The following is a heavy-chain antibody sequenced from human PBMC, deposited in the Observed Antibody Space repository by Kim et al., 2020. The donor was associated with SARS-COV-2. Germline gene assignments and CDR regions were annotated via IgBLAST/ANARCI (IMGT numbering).Heavy chain of an antibody. CDR2: IYYSGST. Sequence: SETLSLTCTVSGGSISSGDYYWSWIRQPPGKGLEWIGYIYYSGSTYYNPSLKSRVTISVDTSKNQFSLKLSSVTAADTAVYYCAREGGYYYDSSGQFDYWGQGTLVTVSS. V-gene: IGHV4-30-4*01. CDR3: AREGGYYYDSSGQFDY. D-gene: IGHD3-22*01. CDR1: GGSISSGDYY. J-gene: IGHJ4*02.